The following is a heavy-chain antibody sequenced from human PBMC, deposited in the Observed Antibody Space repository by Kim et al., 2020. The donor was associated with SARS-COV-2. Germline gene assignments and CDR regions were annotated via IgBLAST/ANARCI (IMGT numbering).Heavy chain of an antibody. CDR3: ARQDIGVDRAFDI. CDR1: GGSISSSSYY. CDR2: IYYSGSN. J-gene: IGHJ3*02. D-gene: IGHD5-12*01. V-gene: IGHV4-39*01. Sequence: SETLSLTCTVSGGSISSSSYYWGWIRQPPGKGLEWIGSIYYSGSNYYNPSLKSRVTISVDTSKNQFSLKLSSVTAADTAVYYCARQDIGVDRAFDIWGQGTMVTVSS.